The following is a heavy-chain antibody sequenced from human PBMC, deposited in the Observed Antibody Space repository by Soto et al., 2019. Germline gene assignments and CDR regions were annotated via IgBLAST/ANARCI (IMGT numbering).Heavy chain of an antibody. J-gene: IGHJ4*02. CDR1: GFSLTTNGVG. CDR3: AHSFRIRGPFDY. CDR2: IYWHGDE. V-gene: IGHV2-5*01. Sequence: QITLQESGPTLVKSTQTLTLTCTFSGFSLTTNGVGVGWIRQPPGKALEWLALIYWHGDERYSPSLKSRLTITKDPSKNQVVLTMTNMDPVDTATYYCAHSFRIRGPFDYWGQGTQVTVSS. D-gene: IGHD3-16*02.